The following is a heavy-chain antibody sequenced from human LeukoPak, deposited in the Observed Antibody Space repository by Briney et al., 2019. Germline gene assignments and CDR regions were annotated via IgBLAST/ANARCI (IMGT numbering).Heavy chain of an antibody. Sequence: SETLSLTCTVSGGSISSGSYYWSWIRQPAGKGLEWIGRIYTSGSTNYNPSLRSRVTISVGTSKNQFSLKLSSVTAADTAVYYCARESAFRGTMRVVVHQFDPWGQGTLVTVSS. V-gene: IGHV4-61*02. CDR2: IYTSGST. CDR1: GGSISSGSYY. CDR3: ARESAFRGTMRVVVHQFDP. D-gene: IGHD3-22*01. J-gene: IGHJ5*02.